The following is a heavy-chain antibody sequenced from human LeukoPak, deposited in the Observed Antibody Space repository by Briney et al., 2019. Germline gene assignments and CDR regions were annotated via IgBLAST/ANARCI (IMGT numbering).Heavy chain of an antibody. J-gene: IGHJ4*02. Sequence: GGSLRLSCAASGFTFRNYPVHWVRQAPGKGLEWVTVISYDGTTKYYADSVKGRFTISRDNSRNTLYLQMNNLRTEDTAVYYCASPYYYDGSSYYHFFDHWGQGTLVTVSS. CDR1: GFTFRNYP. D-gene: IGHD3-22*01. CDR2: ISYDGTTK. V-gene: IGHV3-30*04. CDR3: ASPYYYDGSSYYHFFDH.